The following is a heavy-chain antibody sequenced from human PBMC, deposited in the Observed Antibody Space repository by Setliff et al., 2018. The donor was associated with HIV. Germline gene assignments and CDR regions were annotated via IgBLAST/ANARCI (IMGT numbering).Heavy chain of an antibody. CDR2: LSPNSAGT. CDR1: GYTFTGYF. V-gene: IGHV1-2*06. CDR3: ATKVYCTSGVCLDAFDI. Sequence: ASVKVSCKASGYTFTGYFIHWVRQAPGQGLEWMGRLSPNSAGTNYAQKFQGRVTMTRDTSISTAYLELSRLRSDDTAVYYCATKVYCTSGVCLDAFDIWGQGTMVTVSS. J-gene: IGHJ3*02. D-gene: IGHD2-8*01.